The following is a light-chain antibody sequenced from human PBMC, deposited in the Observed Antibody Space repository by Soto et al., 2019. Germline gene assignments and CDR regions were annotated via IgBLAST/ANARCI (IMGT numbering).Light chain of an antibody. Sequence: EIVLTQSPGTLSLSPGERATLSCRASQSVSSSYLAWYQQKPGQAPRLLIYGASSRATGIPDRFSGSGSGTVFTLIFIILVPEDFAVYYCKQYGTSPITFVQVTRLEIK. J-gene: IGKJ5*01. CDR1: QSVSSSY. CDR2: GAS. V-gene: IGKV3-20*01. CDR3: KQYGTSPIT.